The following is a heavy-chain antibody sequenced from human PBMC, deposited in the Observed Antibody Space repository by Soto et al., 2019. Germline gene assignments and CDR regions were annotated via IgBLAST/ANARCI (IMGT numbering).Heavy chain of an antibody. Sequence: ESGGGVVQPGRSLRLSCATSGFRFSNYGMHWVRQTPGKGLEWVALIRSDGSNRFHADSVKGRFTISRDISESTVFLQMESLRGEDTSVYYCARESSRGLRDRLDDWGQGTLGNVS. CDR2: IRSDGSNR. D-gene: IGHD6-19*01. CDR1: GFRFSNYG. V-gene: IGHV3-33*01. CDR3: ARESSRGLRDRLDD. J-gene: IGHJ4*02.